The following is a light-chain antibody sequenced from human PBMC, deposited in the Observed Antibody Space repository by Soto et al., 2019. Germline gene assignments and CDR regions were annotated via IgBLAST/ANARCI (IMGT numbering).Light chain of an antibody. CDR2: AAS. CDR3: QQTYTSPYT. Sequence: DIQMTQFPSSLSASVGDRVTITCRASRSISTYLNWYQQKPGKAPNLLIYAASSLQSGVPSRFSGSGSATDFTLTISSLQPEDLAIYYCQQTYTSPYTFGQGSKVEIK. CDR1: RSISTY. V-gene: IGKV1-39*01. J-gene: IGKJ2*01.